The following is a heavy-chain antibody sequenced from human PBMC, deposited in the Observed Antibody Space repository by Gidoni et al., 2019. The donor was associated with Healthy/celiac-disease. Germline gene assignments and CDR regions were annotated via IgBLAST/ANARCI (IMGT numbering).Heavy chain of an antibody. V-gene: IGHV1-69*01. J-gene: IGHJ6*02. CDR2: IIPIVGTA. D-gene: IGHD3-10*01. Sequence: QVQLVQSGAEVKKPGSSVKVSCKASGGTFSRYAISWVRQAPGQLLEWMGGIIPIVGTANYAQKCQGRVTITADESTSTAYRELSSLRSEDTAVYYCARGYYGSVSYPPYYGMDVWGQGTTVTVSS. CDR3: ARGYYGSVSYPPYYGMDV. CDR1: GGTFSRYA.